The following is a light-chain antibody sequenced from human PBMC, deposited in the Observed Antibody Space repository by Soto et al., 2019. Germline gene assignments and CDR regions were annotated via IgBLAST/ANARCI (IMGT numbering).Light chain of an antibody. CDR2: EVS. CDR3: SSYTSSGSLYV. J-gene: IGLJ1*01. V-gene: IGLV2-14*01. Sequence: QSVLTQPASMSGSPGQSITISCTGTSSDVGDYNYVSWYQQHPGKAPKLLISEVSDRPSGISHRFSGSKSGNTASLTISGLQAEDEADYYCSSYTSSGSLYVFGSGTKV. CDR1: SSDVGDYNY.